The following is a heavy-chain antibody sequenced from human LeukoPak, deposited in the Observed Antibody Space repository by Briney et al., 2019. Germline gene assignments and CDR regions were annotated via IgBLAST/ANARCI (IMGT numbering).Heavy chain of an antibody. V-gene: IGHV1-2*06. J-gene: IGHJ4*02. Sequence: ASVKVSCKASGYTFTGYYMHWVRQAPGQGPEWMGRINPNSGGTNYVQKFQGRVTMTRDTSISTAYMELSRLRSDDTAAYYCAREGVYYYDSSGYSPSFDYWGQGTLVTVSS. CDR1: GYTFTGYY. CDR2: INPNSGGT. D-gene: IGHD3-22*01. CDR3: AREGVYYYDSSGYSPSFDY.